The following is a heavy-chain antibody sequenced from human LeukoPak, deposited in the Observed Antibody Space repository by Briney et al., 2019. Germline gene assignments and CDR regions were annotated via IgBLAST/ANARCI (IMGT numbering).Heavy chain of an antibody. CDR1: GYTFTGYY. CDR2: INPNNGGT. CDR3: ARIINDYIWGSYRTYYFDY. J-gene: IGHJ4*02. Sequence: ASVKVSCKASGYTFTGYYMNWVRQAPGQGLEWMGWINPNNGGTNYAQRFQGRVTMTRDTSISTAYMELSRLRSDDTAVYYCARIINDYIWGSYRTYYFDYWGQGTLVTVSS. D-gene: IGHD3-16*02. V-gene: IGHV1-2*02.